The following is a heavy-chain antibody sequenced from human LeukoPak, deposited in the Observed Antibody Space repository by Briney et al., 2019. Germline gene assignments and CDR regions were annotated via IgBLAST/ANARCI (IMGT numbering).Heavy chain of an antibody. CDR3: ARGQVVVVPAATPYGMDV. CDR2: INHSGST. CDR1: GGSFRGYY. V-gene: IGHV4-34*01. D-gene: IGHD2-2*01. J-gene: IGHJ6*01. Sequence: SETLSLTCAVYGGSFRGYYWSWIRQPPGKGLEWIGEINHSGSTNYNPSLKSRVTISVDTSKNQFSLKLSSVTAADTAVYYCARGQVVVVPAATPYGMDVWGQGTTVTVSS.